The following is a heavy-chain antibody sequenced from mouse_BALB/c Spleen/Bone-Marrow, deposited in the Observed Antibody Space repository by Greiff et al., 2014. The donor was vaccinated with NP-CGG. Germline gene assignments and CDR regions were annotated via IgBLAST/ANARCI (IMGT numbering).Heavy chain of an antibody. CDR1: GYTFTDYY. V-gene: IGHV1-22*01. CDR2: INPNNGGT. Sequence: VQLQQSGPELVKPGTSVKMSCKASGYTFTDYYMHWVKQRPGQSLEWIGGINPNNGGTNYNQKFKGKATLTVDKSSSTAYMQLRRLTTEASDVSSYESSEGRYYFAMDDWGQGTSVTVSS. D-gene: IGHD3-1*01. J-gene: IGHJ4*01. CDR3: ESSEGRYYFAMDD.